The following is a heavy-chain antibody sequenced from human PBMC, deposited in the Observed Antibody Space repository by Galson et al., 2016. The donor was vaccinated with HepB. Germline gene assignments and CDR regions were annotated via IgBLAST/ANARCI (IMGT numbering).Heavy chain of an antibody. CDR2: LSNSGGST. V-gene: IGHV3-23*01. Sequence: SLRLSCAVSGFTFTTYAMSWVRQAPGKGLEWVSSLSNSGGSTYYADSVKGRFTISRDNSKNTLYLQMKSLRAEDTAVYYCAKGGYFDWFDYWGQGTLATVSS. CDR3: AKGGYFDWFDY. D-gene: IGHD3-9*01. CDR1: GFTFTTYA. J-gene: IGHJ4*02.